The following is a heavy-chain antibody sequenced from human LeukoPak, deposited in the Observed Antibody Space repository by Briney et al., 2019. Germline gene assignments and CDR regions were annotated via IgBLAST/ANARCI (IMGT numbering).Heavy chain of an antibody. J-gene: IGHJ4*02. Sequence: SVKVSCKASGGTFSSYAISWVRQAPGQGLEWMGGIIPIFGTANYAQKFQGRVTITADESTSTAYMELSSLRSEDTAVYYCARAFSSSPWISWYYFDYWGQGTLVTVSS. D-gene: IGHD6-6*01. CDR2: IIPIFGTA. V-gene: IGHV1-69*13. CDR1: GGTFSSYA. CDR3: ARAFSSSPWISWYYFDY.